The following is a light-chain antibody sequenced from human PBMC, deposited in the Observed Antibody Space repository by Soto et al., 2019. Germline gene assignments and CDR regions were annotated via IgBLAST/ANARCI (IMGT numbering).Light chain of an antibody. CDR2: LGS. CDR3: MQGLQTPLT. Sequence: DIVMTQSPLSLSVTPGETASISCRSSQSLLHRNGSTYVDWYLQKPGQSPQLLIYLGSNRASGVPDRFSGSGSGTDFTLKISRVEPEDVGFYYCMQGLQTPLTFCGGTKVEIK. V-gene: IGKV2-28*01. CDR1: QSLLHRNGSTY. J-gene: IGKJ4*01.